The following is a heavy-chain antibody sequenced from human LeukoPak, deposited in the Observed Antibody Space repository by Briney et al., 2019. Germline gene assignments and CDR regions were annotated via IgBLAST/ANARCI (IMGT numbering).Heavy chain of an antibody. J-gene: IGHJ4*02. V-gene: IGHV3-48*01. CDR3: AREIFPGSGSPRLDY. D-gene: IGHD3-10*01. CDR1: VFTFSSYS. CDR2: ISSSSDRI. Sequence: YPGGSLRLSCAASVFTFSSYSMTWVRQAPEEGLEWVSYISSSSDRIFYTDSVKGRFTISRDNSRTSVYLQMNTLRAEETAVYHCAREIFPGSGSPRLDYWGQGTPVTVSS.